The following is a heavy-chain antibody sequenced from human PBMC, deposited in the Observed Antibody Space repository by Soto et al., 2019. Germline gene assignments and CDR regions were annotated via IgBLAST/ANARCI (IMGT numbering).Heavy chain of an antibody. CDR1: GGSVSSSNW. V-gene: IGHV4-4*02. Sequence: SETLSLTCIVSGGSVSSSNWWSWVRQPPGKGLEWIGEIYHSGSTTYNPSLKSRATISVDKSENQFSLRLKSVTAADTAVYYCASVGSDYDNSGYYLPWGQGTLVTVSS. D-gene: IGHD3-22*01. CDR2: IYHSGST. J-gene: IGHJ5*02. CDR3: ASVGSDYDNSGYYLP.